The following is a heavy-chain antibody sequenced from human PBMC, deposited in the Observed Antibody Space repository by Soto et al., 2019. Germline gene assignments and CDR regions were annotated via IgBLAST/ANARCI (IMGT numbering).Heavy chain of an antibody. V-gene: IGHV3-30-3*01. CDR2: ISYDGSNK. CDR1: GFTFSSYA. J-gene: IGHJ5*02. D-gene: IGHD2-15*01. Sequence: GGSLRLSCAASGFTFSSYAMHWVRQAPGKGLEWVAVISYDGSNKYYADSVKGRFTISRDNSKNTLYLQMNSLRVEDTAVYYCARDKGGGFDPWGQGTLVTVSS. CDR3: ARDKGGGFDP.